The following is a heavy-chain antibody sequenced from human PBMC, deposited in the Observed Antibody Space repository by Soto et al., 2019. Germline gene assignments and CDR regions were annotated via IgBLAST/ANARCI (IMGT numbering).Heavy chain of an antibody. J-gene: IGHJ3*02. D-gene: IGHD1-1*01. CDR2: MSHSGGT. CDR1: GGYVSSGSYY. CDR3: SRVERGTVTTVVDAFDI. Sequence: QVQLQQWGAGLLKPSETLSLTCAVYGGYVSSGSYYWSWIRQPPGKGLEWIGEMSHSGGTHFNPSLKSRVTISVDMSKNQFSLKMSSVTAADTALYYCSRVERGTVTTVVDAFDIWGPGTMVTVSS. V-gene: IGHV4-34*01.